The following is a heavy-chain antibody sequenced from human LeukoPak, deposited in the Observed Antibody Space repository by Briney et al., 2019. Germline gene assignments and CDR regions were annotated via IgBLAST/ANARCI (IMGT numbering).Heavy chain of an antibody. Sequence: SVKVSCKSSEGTGNSYGISWVRQAPGQGLELMGRIIPIFGTANYAQQFLGRVTITAAKSTSTVYMELSRLSSEDTAVYYCERSRPSGFIDYWDYWGQGTLVTVSS. CDR3: ERSRPSGFIDYWDY. D-gene: IGHD4/OR15-4a*01. CDR1: EGTGNSYG. V-gene: IGHV1-69*06. CDR2: IIPIFGTA. J-gene: IGHJ4*02.